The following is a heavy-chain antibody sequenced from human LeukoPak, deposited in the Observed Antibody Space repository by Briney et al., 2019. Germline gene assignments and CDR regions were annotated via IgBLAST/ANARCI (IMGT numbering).Heavy chain of an antibody. CDR3: AKYTVVVPARSRGDYFDY. CDR2: ISGSGGST. J-gene: IGHJ4*02. CDR1: GLTFSSYA. D-gene: IGHD2-2*01. V-gene: IGHV3-23*01. Sequence: GGSLRLSCAASGLTFSSYAMSWVRQAPGKGLEWVSAISGSGGSTYYADSVKGRFTISRDNSKNTLYLQMNSLKAEDTAVYYCAKYTVVVPARSRGDYFDYWGQGTLVTVSS.